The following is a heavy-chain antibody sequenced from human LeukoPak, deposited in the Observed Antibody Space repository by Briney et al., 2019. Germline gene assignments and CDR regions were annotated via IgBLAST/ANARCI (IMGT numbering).Heavy chain of an antibody. CDR2: ISFNGGST. V-gene: IGHV3-64D*09. J-gene: IGHJ6*02. CDR3: VKGQGPTVYYYGMDV. Sequence: GGSLRLSCSASGFTVKNYAMHWVRQAPRKGLEYVSGISFNGGSTNYADSVKGRYTISRDNSKKTLYLQMSSLRGEDTAVFYCVKGQGPTVYYYGMDVWGQGTTVTVSS. D-gene: IGHD4-11*01. CDR1: GFTVKNYA.